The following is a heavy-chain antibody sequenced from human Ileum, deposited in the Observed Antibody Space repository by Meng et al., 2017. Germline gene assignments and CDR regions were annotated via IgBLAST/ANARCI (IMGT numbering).Heavy chain of an antibody. CDR3: ANRENGGYMGY. V-gene: IGHV3-23*01. J-gene: IGHJ4*02. Sequence: CVSGGMVFRPGGSLRVSCAASGFTLRIYTMSCVRQAPGKRHECVSSINSNSGRTWYADSMKGRFTISRDNSQNTLYLQMISLRAQDTAVYYCANRENGGYMGYWGQETLVTVFS. D-gene: IGHD1-26*01. CDR1: GFTLRIYT. CDR2: INSNSGRT.